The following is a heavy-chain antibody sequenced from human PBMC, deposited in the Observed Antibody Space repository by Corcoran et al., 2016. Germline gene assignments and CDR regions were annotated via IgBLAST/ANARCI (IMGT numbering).Heavy chain of an antibody. J-gene: IGHJ4*02. CDR2: IKSKTDGGTT. Sequence: EVQLVESGGGLVKPGGSLRLSCAASGFTFSNAWMNWVRQAPGKGLEWVGRIKSKTDGGTTDYAAPVKGRFTISRDDSKNTLYLQMNSLKTEDTAVYYCTREFILDYGDYWDYFDYWGQGTLVTVSS. V-gene: IGHV3-15*07. CDR1: GFTFSNAW. CDR3: TREFILDYGDYWDYFDY. D-gene: IGHD4-17*01.